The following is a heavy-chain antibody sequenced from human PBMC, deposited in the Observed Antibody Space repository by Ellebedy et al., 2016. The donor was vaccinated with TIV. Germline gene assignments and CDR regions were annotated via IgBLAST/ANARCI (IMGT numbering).Heavy chain of an antibody. CDR1: GFTFSGSV. D-gene: IGHD2-15*01. CDR2: ISSKVNSYAT. Sequence: GGSLRLSXAASGFTFSGSVMHWVRQASGKGLQWVGHISSKVNSYATAYGASVKGRFTISRDDSKNTAYLQMNSLKTEDTAVYYCTRLGRGKVDYYYYYYMDVWGKGTTFTVSS. J-gene: IGHJ6*03. CDR3: TRLGRGKVDYYYYYYMDV. V-gene: IGHV3-73*01.